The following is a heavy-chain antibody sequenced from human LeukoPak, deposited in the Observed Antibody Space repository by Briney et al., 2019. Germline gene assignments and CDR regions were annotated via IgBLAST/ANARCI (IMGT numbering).Heavy chain of an antibody. Sequence: SETLSLTCAVSGYSISSGYYWGWIRQPPGKGLEWIGSIYHSGSTYYNPSLKSRVTISLDTSKNQFSLKLSSVTAADTAVYHCARDHCSGGGCYSFPDWYFDLWGRGTLVTVSS. D-gene: IGHD2-15*01. CDR3: ARDHCSGGGCYSFPDWYFDL. V-gene: IGHV4-38-2*02. J-gene: IGHJ2*01. CDR2: IYHSGST. CDR1: GYSISSGYY.